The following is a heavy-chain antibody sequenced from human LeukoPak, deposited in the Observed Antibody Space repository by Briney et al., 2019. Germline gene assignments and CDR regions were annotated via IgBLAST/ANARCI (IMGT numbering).Heavy chain of an antibody. CDR3: ARICSSTDCLIPD. D-gene: IGHD2-2*01. J-gene: IGHJ4*02. Sequence: GGSLRLSCAASGFTFSRHWMHWVRQAPGKGLVWIARINSDASDTNYADFVKGRFTISRDNAKNTVYLQINSLRDEDTAVYYCARICSSTDCLIPDWGQGTLVAVSS. V-gene: IGHV3-74*01. CDR2: INSDASDT. CDR1: GFTFSRHW.